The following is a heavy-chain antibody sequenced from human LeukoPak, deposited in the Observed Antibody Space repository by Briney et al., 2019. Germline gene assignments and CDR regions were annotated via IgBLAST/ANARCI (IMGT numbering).Heavy chain of an antibody. V-gene: IGHV4-34*01. CDR2: INHSGST. CDR3: ARGPLGDY. Sequence: SETLSLTCAVYGGSLSGYYWSWIRQPPGKGLEWIGEINHSGSTNYNPSLKSRVTISVDTSKNQFSLKLSSVTAADTAVYYCARGPLGDYWGQGTLVTVSS. CDR1: GGSLSGYY. J-gene: IGHJ4*02.